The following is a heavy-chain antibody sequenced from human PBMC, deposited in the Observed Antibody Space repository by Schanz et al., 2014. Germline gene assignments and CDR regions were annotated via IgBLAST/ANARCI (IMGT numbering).Heavy chain of an antibody. CDR2: ISSSSSTI. V-gene: IGHV3-48*01. D-gene: IGHD3-10*01. CDR3: ARGIITMVRGGDVGAFDI. J-gene: IGHJ3*02. Sequence: EVQLVESGGGLVQPRGSLRLSCAASEFSFSSFGMNWVRQAPGKGLEWVSYISSSSSTIYYADSVKGRFTISRDNAKNSLYLQMNSLRAEDTAVYYCARGIITMVRGGDVGAFDIWGQGTMVTVSS. CDR1: EFSFSSFG.